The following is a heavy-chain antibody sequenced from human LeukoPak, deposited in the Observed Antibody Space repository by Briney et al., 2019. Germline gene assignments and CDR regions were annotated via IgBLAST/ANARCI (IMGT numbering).Heavy chain of an antibody. D-gene: IGHD4-17*01. CDR1: GFTFSSYG. CDR2: IKQDGSEK. Sequence: GGSLRLSCAASGFTFSSYGMHWVRQAPGKGLEWVANIKQDGSEKYYVDSVKGRFTISRDNAKNSLYLQMNSLRAEDTAVYYCARDPDYGDYFDYWGQGTLVTVSS. J-gene: IGHJ4*02. CDR3: ARDPDYGDYFDY. V-gene: IGHV3-7*01.